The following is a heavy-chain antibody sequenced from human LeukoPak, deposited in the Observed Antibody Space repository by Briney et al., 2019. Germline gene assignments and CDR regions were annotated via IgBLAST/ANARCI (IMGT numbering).Heavy chain of an antibody. CDR2: MNPNSGNT. CDR3: ARGRRVDNWFDP. V-gene: IGHV1-8*01. Sequence: GASVTVSCTASGYTFTSYDINWVRQAPGQGLEWMGWMNPNSGNTGYAQKFQGRVTMTGNTSISTAYMELSSLRSEDTAVYYCARGRRVDNWFDPWGQGTLVTVSS. J-gene: IGHJ5*02. CDR1: GYTFTSYD.